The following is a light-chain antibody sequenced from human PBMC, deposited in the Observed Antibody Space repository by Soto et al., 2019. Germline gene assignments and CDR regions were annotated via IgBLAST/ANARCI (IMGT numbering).Light chain of an antibody. CDR1: PAIFNY. CDR3: QHVNSHPRT. V-gene: IGKV1-9*01. Sequence: DIQLTQFPFFLPASVGDRVTISCRASPAIFNYLAWYQQKPGKAPNLLIFGASTLQSGVPSRFSVSGSGTDFTLTISSLQPDDFATYYCQHVNSHPRTFGQGTKLEIK. CDR2: GAS. J-gene: IGKJ2*01.